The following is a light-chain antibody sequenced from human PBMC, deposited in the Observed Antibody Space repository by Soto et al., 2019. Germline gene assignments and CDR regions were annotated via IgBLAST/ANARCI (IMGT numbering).Light chain of an antibody. CDR2: EVT. Sequence: QSALTQPASVSGSPGQSITISCTGTSNDIGGYNYVSWYQQHPGKAPKLMIYEVTNRPSGVSNRFSGSKSGNTASLTISGLQAEDDADYYRCSYTRSRTHVLFGGGTQLTVL. J-gene: IGLJ2*01. CDR1: SNDIGGYNY. CDR3: CSYTRSRTHVL. V-gene: IGLV2-14*01.